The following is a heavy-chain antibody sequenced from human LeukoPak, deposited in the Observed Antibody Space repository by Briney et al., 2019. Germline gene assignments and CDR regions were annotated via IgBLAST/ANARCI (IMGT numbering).Heavy chain of an antibody. Sequence: AASVKVSCKASGYTFTSYDINWVRQATGQGLEWMGWMNPNSGNTGYAQKFQGRVTITRNTSISTAYMELSSLRSEDTAVYYCARRVDYGDYYDYWGQGTLVTVSS. CDR3: ARRVDYGDYYDY. CDR2: MNPNSGNT. CDR1: GYTFTSYD. V-gene: IGHV1-8*03. D-gene: IGHD4-17*01. J-gene: IGHJ4*02.